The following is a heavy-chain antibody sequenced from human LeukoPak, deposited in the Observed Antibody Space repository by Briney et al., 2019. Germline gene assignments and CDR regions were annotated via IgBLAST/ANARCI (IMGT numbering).Heavy chain of an antibody. Sequence: SETLSLTCTVSGGSISSSSYYWGWIRQPPGKGLEWIGSIYHSGSTYYNPSLKSRVTISVDTSKNQFSLKLSSVTAADTAVYYCAREQLWGYFDYWGQGTLVTISS. D-gene: IGHD5-18*01. V-gene: IGHV4-39*07. J-gene: IGHJ4*02. CDR3: AREQLWGYFDY. CDR2: IYHSGST. CDR1: GGSISSSSYY.